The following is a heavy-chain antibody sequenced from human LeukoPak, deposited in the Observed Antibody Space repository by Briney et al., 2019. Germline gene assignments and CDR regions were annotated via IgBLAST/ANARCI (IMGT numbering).Heavy chain of an antibody. J-gene: IGHJ3*02. CDR2: INHSGST. CDR3: AKSNGYGLVDI. Sequence: SETLSLTCAVYGGSFSNYYWSWIRQPPGKGLEWIGEINHSGSTNYNSSLKSRVTISVDTSKNQFSLKLNSVTAADTAVYYGAKSNGYGLVDIWGQGTVVTVSS. V-gene: IGHV4-34*01. D-gene: IGHD3-10*01. CDR1: GGSFSNYY.